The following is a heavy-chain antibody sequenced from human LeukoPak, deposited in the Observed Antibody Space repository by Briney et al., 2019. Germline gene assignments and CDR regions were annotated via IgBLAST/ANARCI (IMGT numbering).Heavy chain of an antibody. D-gene: IGHD3-10*01. CDR1: GFTFSSYG. Sequence: GGSLRLSCAASGFTFSSYGMSWVRQAPGEGLEWVSSITRSNYIYYADSVKGRFTISRDNAKNSLYLQMNSLRAEDTAVYYCTTYGSGRKFDYWGQGILVTVSS. J-gene: IGHJ4*02. CDR3: TTYGSGRKFDY. V-gene: IGHV3-21*06. CDR2: ITRSNYI.